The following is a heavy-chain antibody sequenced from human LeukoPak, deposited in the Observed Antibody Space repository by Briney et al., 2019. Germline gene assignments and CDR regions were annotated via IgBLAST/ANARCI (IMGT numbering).Heavy chain of an antibody. CDR3: AREGGNYDSSGYYQADDAFDI. J-gene: IGHJ3*02. CDR2: INKDGGEK. CDR1: GFTFSNYW. V-gene: IGHV3-7*05. Sequence: GGSLRLSCAVSGFTFSNYWMSWVRQAPGKGLEWVATINKDGGEKYYVDSVKGRFTISRDNAKKSLYLQMNSLRAEDTAVYYCAREGGNYDSSGYYQADDAFDIWGQGTMVTVSS. D-gene: IGHD3-22*01.